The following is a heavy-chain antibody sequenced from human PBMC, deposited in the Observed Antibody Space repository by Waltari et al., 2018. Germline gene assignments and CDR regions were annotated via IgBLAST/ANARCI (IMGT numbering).Heavy chain of an antibody. CDR2: IRSGGTST. Sequence: EVHLVESGGGSVQPGGSLTLSCAGSGFTTDVRIHWVRQVPGKGLEWVSRIRSGGTSTDSADPVKGRFTLSRDTTKKMVYLQMNSLRAEDTAVYYCARLRRRDQYGAGSLRYWGQGALVNVSS. CDR1: GFTTDVR. CDR3: ARLRRRDQYGAGSLRY. J-gene: IGHJ4*02. V-gene: IGHV3-74*01. D-gene: IGHD3-10*01.